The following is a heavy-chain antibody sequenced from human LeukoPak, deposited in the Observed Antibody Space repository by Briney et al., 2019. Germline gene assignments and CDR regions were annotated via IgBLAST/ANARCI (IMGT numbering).Heavy chain of an antibody. CDR3: ASTSAMVYFDY. D-gene: IGHD5-18*01. CDR2: INHRGST. Sequence: SETLSLTCAAYGGSFSGYHWSWIRQPPGKGLEWIGEINHRGSTNYNPSLKSRVTISVGTSKNQFSLKLSSVTAADTAVYYCASTSAMVYFDYWGQGTLVTVSS. V-gene: IGHV4-34*01. CDR1: GGSFSGYH. J-gene: IGHJ4*02.